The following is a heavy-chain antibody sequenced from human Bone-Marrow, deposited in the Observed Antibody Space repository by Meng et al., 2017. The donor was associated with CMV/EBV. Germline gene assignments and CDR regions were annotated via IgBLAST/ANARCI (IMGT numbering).Heavy chain of an antibody. D-gene: IGHD6-6*01. CDR1: GFTVSSNY. CDR2: IYSGGSST. Sequence: GESLKISCAASGFTVSSNYMSWVRQAPGKGLEWVSVIYSGGSSTYYADSVKGRFTISRDNSKNTLYLQMNSLRAEDTAVYYCAKDLTARLRGADAFDIWGQGTMVTVSS. CDR3: AKDLTARLRGADAFDI. J-gene: IGHJ3*02. V-gene: IGHV3-23*03.